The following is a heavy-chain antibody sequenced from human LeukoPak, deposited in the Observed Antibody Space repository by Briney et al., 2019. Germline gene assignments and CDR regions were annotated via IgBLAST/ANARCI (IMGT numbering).Heavy chain of an antibody. CDR3: ARDGEGTGDRYYYYMDV. CDR2: IYYSGST. J-gene: IGHJ6*03. Sequence: SETLPLTCTVSGGSISSYYWSWIRQPPGKGLEWIGYIYYSGSTNYNPSLKSRVTISVDTSKNQFSLKLSSVTAADTAVYYCARDGEGTGDRYYYYMDVWGKGTTVTISS. V-gene: IGHV4-59*01. CDR1: GGSISSYY. D-gene: IGHD7-27*01.